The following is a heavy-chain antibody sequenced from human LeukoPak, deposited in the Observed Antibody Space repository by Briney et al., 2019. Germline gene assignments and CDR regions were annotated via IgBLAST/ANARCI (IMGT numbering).Heavy chain of an antibody. Sequence: LPGRSLRLSCAASGFTFSSYAMHWVRQAPGKGLEWVAVIWYDGSNKYYADSVKGRFTISRDNSKNTVYLQMSSLGAEDTAVYYCARLGSSWSLDYWGQGTLVTVSS. V-gene: IGHV3-33*08. CDR2: IWYDGSNK. CDR3: ARLGSSWSLDY. CDR1: GFTFSSYA. J-gene: IGHJ4*02. D-gene: IGHD6-13*01.